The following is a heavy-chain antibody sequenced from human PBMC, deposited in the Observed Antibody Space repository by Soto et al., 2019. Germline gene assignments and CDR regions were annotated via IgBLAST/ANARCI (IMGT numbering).Heavy chain of an antibody. CDR3: ARGSTDSYPGSRIFDF. D-gene: IGHD3-10*01. V-gene: IGHV3-21*04. CDR1: GFTFSGYS. Sequence: PGWSLRLSCAASGFTFSGYSMNWVRQAPGKGLEWVSSISRTSNYIHYADSVKGRFIISRDNAQNSLFLQMTSLTAEDSAMYYCARGSTDSYPGSRIFDFWGRGTLVTVSS. CDR2: ISRTSNYI. J-gene: IGHJ4*02.